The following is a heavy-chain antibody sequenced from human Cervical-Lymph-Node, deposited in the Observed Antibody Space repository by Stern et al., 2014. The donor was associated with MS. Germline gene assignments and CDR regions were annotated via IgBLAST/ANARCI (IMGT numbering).Heavy chain of an antibody. J-gene: IGHJ4*02. CDR3: ARDLGYNYGYIWLY. D-gene: IGHD5-18*01. V-gene: IGHV1-69*01. Sequence: QVQLVESGAEVKKPGSSVKVSCKASGGTFSSYAISWVRQAPGQGLEWMGGIIPIFGTGNYAQKFRGRVTITADESTRTAYMELNSLRSEDTAVYYCARDLGYNYGYIWLYWGQGTLVTVFS. CDR1: GGTFSSYA. CDR2: IIPIFGTG.